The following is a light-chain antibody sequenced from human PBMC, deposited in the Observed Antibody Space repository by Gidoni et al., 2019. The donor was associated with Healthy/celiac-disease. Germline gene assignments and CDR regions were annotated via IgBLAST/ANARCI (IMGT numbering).Light chain of an antibody. J-gene: IGKJ4*01. CDR2: KAS. Sequence: DIQMTQSPSTLSASLGARVTLTCRASQRISSWLAWYQQKPGKAPKLLIYKASSLESGVPARFSGSGSGTEFTLNISSLQPDDFATYYCQQYNTYSGTFGGGTKVEIK. V-gene: IGKV1-5*03. CDR1: QRISSW. CDR3: QQYNTYSGT.